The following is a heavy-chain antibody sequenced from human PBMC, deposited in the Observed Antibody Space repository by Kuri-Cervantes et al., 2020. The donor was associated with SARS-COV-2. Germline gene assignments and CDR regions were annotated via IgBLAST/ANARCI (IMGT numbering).Heavy chain of an antibody. CDR1: GGTFSSYA. D-gene: IGHD3-3*01. Sequence: SVKVSCKASGGTFSSYAISWVRQAPGQGLEWMGGIIPIFGTANYAQKFQGRVTITTDESTSTAYMELSSLRSEDTAVYYCARHSYDFWGGSEPFDYWGQGTLVTVSS. V-gene: IGHV1-69*05. CDR3: ARHSYDFWGGSEPFDY. J-gene: IGHJ4*02. CDR2: IIPIFGTA.